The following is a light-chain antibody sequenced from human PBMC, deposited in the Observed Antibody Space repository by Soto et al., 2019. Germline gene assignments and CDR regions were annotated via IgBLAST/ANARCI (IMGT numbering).Light chain of an antibody. Sequence: DIQMTHSPTSLSASVGARVTITCRASQSISRYLNWYQQKPAKAPKLLIYAASSLQSGVPSRFRGSGSGTEFTLTISSLQTDGFANYYCQQYNSYYSITFGQGTRLEIK. CDR3: QQYNSYYSIT. V-gene: IGKV1-39*01. J-gene: IGKJ5*01. CDR2: AAS. CDR1: QSISRY.